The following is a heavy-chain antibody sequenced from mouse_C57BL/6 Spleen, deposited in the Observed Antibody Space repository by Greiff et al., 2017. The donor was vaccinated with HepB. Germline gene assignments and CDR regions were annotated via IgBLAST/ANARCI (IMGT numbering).Heavy chain of an antibody. D-gene: IGHD1-1*01. CDR2: IHPNSGST. CDR3: ARMITTVVATGFDY. V-gene: IGHV1-64*01. CDR1: GYTFTSYW. Sequence: VQLQQPGAELVKPGASVKLSCKASGYTFTSYWMHWVKQRPGQGLEWIGMIHPNSGSTNYNEKFKSKATLTVDKSSSTAYMQLSSLTSEDSAVYYCARMITTVVATGFDYWGQGTTLTVSS. J-gene: IGHJ2*01.